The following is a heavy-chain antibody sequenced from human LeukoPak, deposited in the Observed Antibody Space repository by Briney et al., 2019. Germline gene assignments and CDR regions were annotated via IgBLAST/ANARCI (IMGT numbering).Heavy chain of an antibody. J-gene: IGHJ4*02. V-gene: IGHV3-74*01. CDR3: ARDQQAFDY. D-gene: IGHD2-2*01. Sequence: GGSLRLSCAASGFTFSNYWMHWVRQAPGKGLVWVSRINSDGINTSYADSVKGRFTISRDNAKNTLNLQMNSLRAEDTAVYYCARDQQAFDYWGQGTLVTVSS. CDR1: GFTFSNYW. CDR2: INSDGINT.